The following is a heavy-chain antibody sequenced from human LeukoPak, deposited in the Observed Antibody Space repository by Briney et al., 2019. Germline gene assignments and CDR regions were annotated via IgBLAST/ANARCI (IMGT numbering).Heavy chain of an antibody. Sequence: PGGSLRLPCAASGFTFSSHWMSWVRQAPGKGLEWVANIKQDGSEKYYVDSVKGRFTISRDNAKNSLYLQMNSLRDEDMAVYYCVREGNYASGFEYWGQGTLVTVSS. CDR1: GFTFSSHW. J-gene: IGHJ4*02. CDR2: IKQDGSEK. D-gene: IGHD1-7*01. CDR3: VREGNYASGFEY. V-gene: IGHV3-7*01.